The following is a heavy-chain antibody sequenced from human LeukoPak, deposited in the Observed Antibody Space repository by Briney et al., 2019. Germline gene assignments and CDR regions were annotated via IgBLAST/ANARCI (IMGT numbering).Heavy chain of an antibody. CDR1: GGTFSSYA. V-gene: IGHV1-69*01. Sequence: ASVKVSCKASGGTFSSYAISWVRQAPGQGLEWMGGIIPIFGTANYAQKFQGRVTITADESTSTAYMELSSLRSDDTAVYYCARDLDDSSGYHDYWGQGTLVTVSS. CDR2: IIPIFGTA. J-gene: IGHJ4*02. D-gene: IGHD3-22*01. CDR3: ARDLDDSSGYHDY.